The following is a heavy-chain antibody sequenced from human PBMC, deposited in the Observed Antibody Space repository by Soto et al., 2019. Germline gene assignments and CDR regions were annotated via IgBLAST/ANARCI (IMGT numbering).Heavy chain of an antibody. CDR2: FDPEDGET. Sequence: QVQLVQSGAEVKKPGASVKVSCKVSGYTLTELSMHWVRQAPGKGLEWMGGFDPEDGETIYAQKFQGRVTMTEETSTDTAYMELSSLRSEDTAVYYCATGKGVVVPAATGKMDYWGQGTLVTVSS. J-gene: IGHJ4*02. D-gene: IGHD2-2*01. CDR3: ATGKGVVVPAATGKMDY. V-gene: IGHV1-24*01. CDR1: GYTLTELS.